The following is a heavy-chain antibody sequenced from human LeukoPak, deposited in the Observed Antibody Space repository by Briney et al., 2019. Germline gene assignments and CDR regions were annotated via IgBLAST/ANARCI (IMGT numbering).Heavy chain of an antibody. CDR3: ARVAIQLWLYYFDY. CDR2: ISSSGSTI. D-gene: IGHD5-18*01. V-gene: IGHV3-11*04. Sequence: GGSLRLSCAASGFTFSDYYMSWIRQAPGKGLEWVSYISSSGSTIYYADSVKGRFTISRDNAKNSLYLQMNSLGAEDTAVYYCARVAIQLWLYYFDYWGQGTLVTVSS. J-gene: IGHJ4*02. CDR1: GFTFSDYY.